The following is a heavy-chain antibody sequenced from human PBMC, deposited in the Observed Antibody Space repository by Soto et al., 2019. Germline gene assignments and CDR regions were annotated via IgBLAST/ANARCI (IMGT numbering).Heavy chain of an antibody. D-gene: IGHD6-13*01. J-gene: IGHJ6*02. CDR2: INAGNGNT. V-gene: IGHV1-3*01. Sequence: QVQLVQSGAEVKKPGASVKVSCKASGYTFTSYAMHWVRQAPGQRLEWMGWINAGNGNTKYSQKFQGRVTITRDTSASTAYMELSSLRSEDTAVYYCASAAAAAVRYYYYYGMDVWGQGTTVTVSS. CDR1: GYTFTSYA. CDR3: ASAAAAAVRYYYYYGMDV.